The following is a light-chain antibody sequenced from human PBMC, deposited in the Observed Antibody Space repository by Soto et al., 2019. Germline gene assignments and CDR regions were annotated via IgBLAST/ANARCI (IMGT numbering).Light chain of an antibody. CDR1: QSISSW. V-gene: IGKV1-5*01. CDR2: DAS. CDR3: QQYNSYSPWT. J-gene: IGKJ1*01. Sequence: IHMSNSPSTLSASVGDRVTITCRASQSISSWLAWYQQKPGKAPKLLIYDASSLESGVPSRFSGSGSGTEFTLTISSLQPDDFATYYCQQYNSYSPWTFGHGTKVDI.